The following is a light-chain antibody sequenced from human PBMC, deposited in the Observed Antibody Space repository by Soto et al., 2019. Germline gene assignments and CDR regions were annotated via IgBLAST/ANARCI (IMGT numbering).Light chain of an antibody. CDR3: QQSYSTLWT. Sequence: DIQMTQSPSSLSASVGDRVTITCRASQSISSYVNWYQQKPGKAPKLLIYAASRLQSGVPSRFRGRRSGTDFTITISSLQPEDFATYYCQQSYSTLWTFGQGTKVDIK. J-gene: IGKJ1*01. CDR2: AAS. CDR1: QSISSY. V-gene: IGKV1-39*01.